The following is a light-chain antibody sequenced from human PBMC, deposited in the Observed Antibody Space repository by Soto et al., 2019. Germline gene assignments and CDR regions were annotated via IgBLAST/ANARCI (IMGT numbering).Light chain of an antibody. CDR2: EDN. J-gene: IGLJ2*01. CDR3: QSYDSSHPGVV. V-gene: IGLV6-57*04. Sequence: NFMLTQPHSVSESPGKTVTISCTRSSGSIASNYVQWYQQRPGSAPTTVIYEDNQRPSGVPDRFSGSIDSSSNSASLTISGLKTEDEADYYCQSYDSSHPGVVFGGGTQLTVL. CDR1: SGSIASNY.